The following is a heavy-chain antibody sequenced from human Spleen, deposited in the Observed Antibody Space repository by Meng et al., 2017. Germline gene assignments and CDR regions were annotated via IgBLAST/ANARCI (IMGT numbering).Heavy chain of an antibody. V-gene: IGHV1-69*05. Sequence: SVKVSCKASGGTFSSYAISWVRQAPGQGLEWMGGIIPIFGTANYAQKFQGRVTITTDESTSTAYMELSSLRSEDTAVYYCARVIRGNPPAHDAFDIWVQGTMVTVSS. D-gene: IGHD3-10*01. CDR1: GGTFSSYA. CDR3: ARVIRGNPPAHDAFDI. J-gene: IGHJ3*02. CDR2: IIPIFGTA.